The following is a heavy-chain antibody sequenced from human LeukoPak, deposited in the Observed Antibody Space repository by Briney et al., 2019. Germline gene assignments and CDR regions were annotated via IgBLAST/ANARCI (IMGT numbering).Heavy chain of an antibody. J-gene: IGHJ4*02. CDR3: VRDSS. CDR2: IYAAGGT. Sequence: GGSLRLSCAASGFTFSSYAMSWVRQAPGKGLEWVSAIYAAGGTYYADSVKGRFTLSRDISKNMLYLQLNSLRAEDTAVYYCVRDSSWGQGALVTVSS. V-gene: IGHV3-66*01. CDR1: GFTFSSYA.